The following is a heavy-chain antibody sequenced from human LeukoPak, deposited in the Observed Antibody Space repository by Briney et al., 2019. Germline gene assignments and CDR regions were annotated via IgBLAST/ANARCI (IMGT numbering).Heavy chain of an antibody. CDR2: IYHSGST. V-gene: IGHV4-30-2*01. D-gene: IGHD1-20*01. CDR1: GGSISSGGYY. CDR3: ARWYNWNPFGD. Sequence: PSETLSLTCTVSGGSISSGGYYWSWIRQPPGEGLEWIGYIYHSGSTYYNPFLKSRVTISVDRSKNQFSLKLSSVTAADTAVYYCARWYNWNPFGDWGQGTLVTVSS. J-gene: IGHJ4*02.